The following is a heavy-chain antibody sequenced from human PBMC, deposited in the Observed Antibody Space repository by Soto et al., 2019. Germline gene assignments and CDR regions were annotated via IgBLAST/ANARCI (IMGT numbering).Heavy chain of an antibody. J-gene: IGHJ4*02. Sequence: QVQLVQSGAEVKKPGAPVKVSCKASGYTFTSYGISWVRQAPGQGLEWMGWISAYNGNTNYAQKLQGRVTMTTDTSTSTAYMELRSLRSDDTAVYYCARDKRYLEWLATYYFDYWGQGTLVTVSS. CDR1: GYTFTSYG. CDR2: ISAYNGNT. D-gene: IGHD3-3*01. CDR3: ARDKRYLEWLATYYFDY. V-gene: IGHV1-18*01.